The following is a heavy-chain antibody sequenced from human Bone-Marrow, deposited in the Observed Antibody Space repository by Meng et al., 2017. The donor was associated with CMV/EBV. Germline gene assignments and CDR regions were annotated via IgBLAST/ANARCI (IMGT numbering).Heavy chain of an antibody. CDR1: GYTFTGYY. Sequence: ASVKVSCKASGYTFTGYYMHWVRQAPGQGLEWMGWINPNSGGTNYAQRFPGRVSMTRGTSISTAYTELSGLRSDDTAVYYCARKGPKILRTTNGFYYYGMDVWGQGTTVTVSS. CDR3: ARKGPKILRTTNGFYYYGMDV. D-gene: IGHD1-7*01. CDR2: INPNSGGT. V-gene: IGHV1-2*02. J-gene: IGHJ6*02.